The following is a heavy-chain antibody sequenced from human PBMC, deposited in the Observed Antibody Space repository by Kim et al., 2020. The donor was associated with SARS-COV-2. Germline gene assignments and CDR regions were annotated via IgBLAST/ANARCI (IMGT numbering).Heavy chain of an antibody. CDR3: ARGQTRSTMIVVGFGYYY. Sequence: AETLSLTCTVSGGSISSYYWSWIRQPPGKGLEWIGYIYYSGSTNYNPSLKSRVTISVDTSKNQFSLKLSSVTAADTAVYSFARGQTRSTMIVVGFGYYY. D-gene: IGHD3-22*01. CDR1: GGSISSYY. V-gene: IGHV4-59*01. J-gene: IGHJ6*03. CDR2: IYYSGST.